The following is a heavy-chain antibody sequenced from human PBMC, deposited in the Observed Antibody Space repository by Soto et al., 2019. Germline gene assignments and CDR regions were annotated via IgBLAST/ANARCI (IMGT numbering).Heavy chain of an antibody. V-gene: IGHV3-30*18. J-gene: IGHJ6*02. CDR2: ISHDGSKK. D-gene: IGHD1-1*01. Sequence: XGSLILSFVASGFAFRSFGMHWVRQAPGKGLEWVAFISHDGSKKKFVDSVKGRFTISRDDSGNTLYLQMNSLRADDTAVYFCAKDWNDANYDYGTDAWGQGTTVTVSS. CDR1: GFAFRSFG. CDR3: AKDWNDANYDYGTDA.